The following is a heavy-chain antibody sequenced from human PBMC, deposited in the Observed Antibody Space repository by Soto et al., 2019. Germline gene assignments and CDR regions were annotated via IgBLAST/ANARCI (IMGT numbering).Heavy chain of an antibody. CDR2: IIPIFGTA. Sequence: VRVSRQGFGGACSFYSMTSHRHDHWKGLAWMGGIIPIFGTANYAQKFQGRVTITADESTSTAYMELSSLRSEDTAVYYCARDGLAAAGTGYYYSGMDVWGQGTTVTVS. J-gene: IGHJ6*02. CDR1: GGACSFYS. V-gene: IGHV1-69*01. CDR3: ARDGLAAAGTGYYYSGMDV. D-gene: IGHD6-13*01.